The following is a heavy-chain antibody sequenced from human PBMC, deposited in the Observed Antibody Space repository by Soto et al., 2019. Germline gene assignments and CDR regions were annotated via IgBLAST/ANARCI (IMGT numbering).Heavy chain of an antibody. CDR3: ATAEVDY. CDR2: MNSDGSEL. J-gene: IGHJ4*02. CDR1: GFTFGDYW. Sequence: GGSLRLSCAASGFTFGDYWMHWVRQAPGKGLEWVSRMNSDGSELNYADSVKGRFIVSRDNAKSTLHLQMTSLRVEDTAVYYCATAEVDYWGRGVLVT. V-gene: IGHV3-74*01.